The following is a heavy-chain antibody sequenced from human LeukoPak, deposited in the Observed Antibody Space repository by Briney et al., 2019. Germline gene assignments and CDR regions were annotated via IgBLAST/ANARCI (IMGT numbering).Heavy chain of an antibody. CDR2: ISAYNGNT. J-gene: IGHJ6*03. CDR1: GYTFTSYG. V-gene: IGHV1-18*01. CDR3: ARTFWSGTNYYYHYYYMDV. Sequence: ASVKVSCKASGYTFTSYGFSWVRQAPGQGLEWMGWISAYNGNTNYAQKLQGRVTMTTDTSTSTAYMELRCLTSDDTAVYYCARTFWSGTNYYYHYYYMDVWGKGTTVTVSS. D-gene: IGHD3-3*01.